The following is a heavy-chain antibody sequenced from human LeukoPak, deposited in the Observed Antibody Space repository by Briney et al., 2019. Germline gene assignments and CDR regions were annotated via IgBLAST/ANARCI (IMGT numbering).Heavy chain of an antibody. CDR2: MNPNSGNT. CDR1: GYTFTSYD. D-gene: IGHD6-19*01. CDR3: ARDHSSGWYGIVRYFDY. V-gene: IGHV1-8*01. Sequence: ASVKVSCKASGYTFTSYDINRVRQATGQGLEWMGWMNPNSGNTGYAQKFQGRVTMTRDTSTSTVYMEQSSLRSEDTAVYYCARDHSSGWYGIVRYFDYWGQGTLVTVSS. J-gene: IGHJ4*02.